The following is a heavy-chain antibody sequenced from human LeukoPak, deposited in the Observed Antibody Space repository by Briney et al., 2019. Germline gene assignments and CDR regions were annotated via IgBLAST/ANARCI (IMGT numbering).Heavy chain of an antibody. V-gene: IGHV3-48*04. Sequence: PGGSLRLSCAASGLAFSPYSFNWVRQAPMKGLEWLSYIAGSSSPIHYADSVKGRFTISRDNAKNSVYLQMNSLRVEDTAVYYCTSSNGYLNHWGQGTLVTVSS. J-gene: IGHJ5*02. CDR1: GLAFSPYS. CDR3: TSSNGYLNH. CDR2: IAGSSSPI. D-gene: IGHD3-22*01.